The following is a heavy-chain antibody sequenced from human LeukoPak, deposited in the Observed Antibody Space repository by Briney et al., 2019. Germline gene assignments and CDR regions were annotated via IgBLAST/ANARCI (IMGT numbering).Heavy chain of an antibody. V-gene: IGHV4-34*01. CDR1: GGSFSGYY. CDR2: INHSGST. Sequence: PSETLSLTCAVYGGSFSGYYWSWIRQPPGKGLEWMGEINHSGSTNYNPSLKSRVTISVDTSKNQFSLKLSSVTAADTAVYYCARRLVRGVRVYYMDVWGKGTTVTISS. CDR3: ARRLVRGVRVYYMDV. J-gene: IGHJ6*03. D-gene: IGHD3-10*01.